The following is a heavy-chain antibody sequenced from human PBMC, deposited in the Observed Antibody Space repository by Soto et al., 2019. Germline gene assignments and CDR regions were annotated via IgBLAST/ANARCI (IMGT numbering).Heavy chain of an antibody. D-gene: IGHD5-18*01. CDR3: AREGGYSYGFGY. J-gene: IGHJ4*02. CDR2: MNPNSGNT. CDR1: GYTFTSYD. Sequence: QVQLVQSGAEVKKPGASVKVSCKASGYTFTSYDINWVRQATGQGLEWMGWMNPNSGNTAYAQKFQGRVSMTRNTSISTAYIELSSLRSEDTAVYYWAREGGYSYGFGYWGQGTLVTVTS. V-gene: IGHV1-8*01.